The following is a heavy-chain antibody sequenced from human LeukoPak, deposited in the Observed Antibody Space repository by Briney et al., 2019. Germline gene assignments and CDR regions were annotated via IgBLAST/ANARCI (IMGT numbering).Heavy chain of an antibody. V-gene: IGHV3-48*03. D-gene: IGHD6-19*01. CDR3: TRELQASGFDP. J-gene: IGHJ5*02. CDR2: ISRSGDTT. Sequence: PGGSLRLSCAASGFTFSSHEMNWVRQAPGKGLEWASYISRSGDTTHYADSVKGRFTISRDNARNSLHLQMNNLRVEDTSIYYCTRELQASGFDPWGQGTLVTVSS. CDR1: GFTFSSHE.